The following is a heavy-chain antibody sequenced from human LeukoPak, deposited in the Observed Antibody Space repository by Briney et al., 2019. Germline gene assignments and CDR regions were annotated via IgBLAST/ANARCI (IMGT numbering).Heavy chain of an antibody. J-gene: IGHJ3*02. Sequence: GRSLRLSCAASGFTFSSYGMHWVRQAPGKGLEWVAVISYDGSNRYYADSVKGRFTISRDNSKNTLYLQMNSLRAEDTAVYYCANLPNGAFDIWGQGTMVTVSS. CDR1: GFTFSSYG. CDR3: ANLPNGAFDI. D-gene: IGHD2-8*01. CDR2: ISYDGSNR. V-gene: IGHV3-30*18.